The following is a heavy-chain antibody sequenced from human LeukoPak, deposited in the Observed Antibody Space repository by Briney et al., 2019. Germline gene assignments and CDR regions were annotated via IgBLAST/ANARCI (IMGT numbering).Heavy chain of an antibody. CDR1: EFVFSDYY. Sequence: KAGGSLRLSCAASEFVFSDYYMSWIRQAPGKGLEWVSYNSDSGSTIYYADSVKGRFTISRDNVKNSLYLQMNGLRAEDTAVYYCAREMEGDYGSGTFFDLWGQGNMVTVSS. V-gene: IGHV3-11*01. CDR2: NSDSGSTI. J-gene: IGHJ4*02. CDR3: AREMEGDYGSGTFFDL. D-gene: IGHD3-10*01.